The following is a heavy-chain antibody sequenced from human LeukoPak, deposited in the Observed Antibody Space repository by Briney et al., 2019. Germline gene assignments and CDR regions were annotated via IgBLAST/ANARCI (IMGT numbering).Heavy chain of an antibody. Sequence: GGSLRLSCAASGFTFSHAWMSWVRQAPGKGLEWVGLIKSKTDGGTTYLAAPVKGRFSISRDDSKTTLSLLMNSLKTEDTAIYYCTTGRDYWGQGTLVTVSS. J-gene: IGHJ4*02. CDR1: GFTFSHAW. CDR2: IKSKTDGGTT. V-gene: IGHV3-15*01. CDR3: TTGRDY.